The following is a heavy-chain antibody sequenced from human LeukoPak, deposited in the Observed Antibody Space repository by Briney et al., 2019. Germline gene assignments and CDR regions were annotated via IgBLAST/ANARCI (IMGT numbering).Heavy chain of an antibody. Sequence: GASVKVSCKASRYTFTDYHMHWVRQAPGQGLEWMGRINPDSGDTHYAQKLQGRVTMTTDTSTSTAYMELRSLRSDDTAVYYCARAYYDFWSGYYYHYYYMDVWGKGTTVTVSS. CDR2: INPDSGDT. J-gene: IGHJ6*03. V-gene: IGHV1-18*04. D-gene: IGHD3-3*01. CDR1: RYTFTDYH. CDR3: ARAYYDFWSGYYYHYYYMDV.